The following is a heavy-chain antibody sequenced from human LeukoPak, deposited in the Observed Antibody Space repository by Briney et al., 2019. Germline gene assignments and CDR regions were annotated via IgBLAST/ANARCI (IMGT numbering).Heavy chain of an antibody. CDR3: AKGGYSYGF. CDR1: GFSFSRYA. V-gene: IGHV3-23*01. D-gene: IGHD5-18*01. J-gene: IGHJ4*02. CDR2: ISTSGTNT. Sequence: PGGSLRLSCATSGFSFSRYAMTWVRQSPGKGLEWVSAISTSGTNTYYADSVKGRFTSSRDNSNNTLNLQMNSLRAEDTAVYYCAKGGYSYGFWGQGTLVTVSS.